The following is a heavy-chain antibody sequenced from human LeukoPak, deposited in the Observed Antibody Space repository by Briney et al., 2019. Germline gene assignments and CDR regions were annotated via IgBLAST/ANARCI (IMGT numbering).Heavy chain of an antibody. Sequence: GASVTVSCKASGYTFTSYYMHWVRQAPGQGLEWMGIIKPSDGSTSYAQNFQGRVTMTRDTSTSTVYMELSSLRSDDTAVYYCARRWCSSTSCQFDYWGQGTLVTVSS. CDR2: IKPSDGST. CDR3: ARRWCSSTSCQFDY. CDR1: GYTFTSYY. J-gene: IGHJ4*02. D-gene: IGHD2-2*01. V-gene: IGHV1-46*01.